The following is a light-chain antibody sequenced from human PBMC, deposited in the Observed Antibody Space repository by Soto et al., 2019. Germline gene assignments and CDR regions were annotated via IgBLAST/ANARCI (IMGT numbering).Light chain of an antibody. Sequence: QSVLTQPPSVSAAPGQMITVSCSGSSSNIGSNFVSWYQQFPGSAPRLLIYDNNERPSGIPVRFSGSKSGTSATLGIPGLQGVDEAVYYCGAWDNSLAGGRSVFGGGTKLTVL. CDR1: SSNIGSNF. J-gene: IGLJ3*02. CDR3: GAWDNSLAGGRSV. CDR2: DNN. V-gene: IGLV1-51*01.